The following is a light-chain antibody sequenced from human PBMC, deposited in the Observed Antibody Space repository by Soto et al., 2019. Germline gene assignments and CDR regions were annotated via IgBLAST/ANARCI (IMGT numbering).Light chain of an antibody. CDR3: QQRRELFT. V-gene: IGKV3-11*01. CDR2: DSS. CDR1: HSVGSS. J-gene: IGKJ4*01. Sequence: EIVLTQSPATLSLSPGERATLSCRSSHSVGSSLAWYQQKPGQPPSLLIYDSSNRATGIPARFSGSGSGTDFTLTISRLVPEDFAVYYCQQRRELFTVGVGTKVEIK.